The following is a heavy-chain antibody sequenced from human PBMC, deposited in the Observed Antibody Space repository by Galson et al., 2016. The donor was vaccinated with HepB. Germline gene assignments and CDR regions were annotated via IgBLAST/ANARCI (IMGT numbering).Heavy chain of an antibody. J-gene: IGHJ4*02. CDR3: ARHDYLAF. CDR1: GFSVSSDY. CDR2: IYSGGST. V-gene: IGHV3-53*01. Sequence: SLRLSCAASGFSVSSDYICWVRQAPGKGLEWVSLIYSGGSTYYADSVKGRFTISRDISRNPVYLQMDSLRVEDTAVYYCARHDYLAFSGRGTLVTVSS.